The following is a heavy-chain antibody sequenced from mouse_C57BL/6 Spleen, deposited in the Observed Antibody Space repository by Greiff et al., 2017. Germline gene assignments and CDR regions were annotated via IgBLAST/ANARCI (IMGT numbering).Heavy chain of an antibody. D-gene: IGHD1-1*01. J-gene: IGHJ2*01. CDR3: ARMDYYGTDY. Sequence: VKLMESGPELVKPGASVKISCKASGYAFSSSWMNWVKQRPGKGLEWIGRIYPGDGDTNYNGKFKGKATLTADKSSSTAYMQLSSLTSEDSAVYFCARMDYYGTDYWGQGTTLTVSS. V-gene: IGHV1-82*01. CDR2: IYPGDGDT. CDR1: GYAFSSSW.